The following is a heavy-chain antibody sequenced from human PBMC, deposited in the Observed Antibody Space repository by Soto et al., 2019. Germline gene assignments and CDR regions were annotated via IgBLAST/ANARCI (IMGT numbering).Heavy chain of an antibody. V-gene: IGHV3-23*01. D-gene: IGHD1-26*01. Sequence: GGSLRLSCAASGFTFSTYAMSWVRQAPGKGLEWVSAISASGGNTYYADSVKGRFTISRDNSKNTLYLQMNSLRAEDTAEDTAVYYCAKLNSGSYSDYWGQGTLVTVSS. CDR1: GFTFSTYA. CDR2: ISASGGNT. J-gene: IGHJ4*02. CDR3: AKLNSGSYSDY.